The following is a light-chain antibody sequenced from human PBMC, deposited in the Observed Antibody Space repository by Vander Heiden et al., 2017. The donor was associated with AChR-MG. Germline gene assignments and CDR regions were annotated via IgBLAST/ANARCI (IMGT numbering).Light chain of an antibody. CDR3: QSYDSSLSVVV. Sequence: QSVLTQPLSVSGAAGQRVTISCTGSSSNIGAGYDVHWYQQLPGTAPKLLIYGNSNRPSGVPDRFSGSKSGTSASLAITGLQAEDEADYYCQSYDSSLSVVVFGGGTKLTVL. CDR1: SSNIGAGYD. CDR2: GNS. J-gene: IGLJ2*01. V-gene: IGLV1-40*01.